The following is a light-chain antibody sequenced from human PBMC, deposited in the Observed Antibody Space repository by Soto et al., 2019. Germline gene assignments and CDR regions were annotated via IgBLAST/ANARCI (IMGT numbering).Light chain of an antibody. CDR2: DVS. CDR3: SSYTSSSPRV. Sequence: SELAQPASVSGPPGQSITISCTGTSSDVGGYNYVSWYQQHPGKAPKLMIYDVSNRPSGVSNRFSGSKSGNTASLTISGLQAEDEADYYCSSYTSSSPRVFGTGTKATFL. V-gene: IGLV2-14*01. J-gene: IGLJ1*01. CDR1: SSDVGGYNY.